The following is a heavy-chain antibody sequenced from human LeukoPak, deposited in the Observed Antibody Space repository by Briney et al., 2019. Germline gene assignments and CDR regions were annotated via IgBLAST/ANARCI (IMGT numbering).Heavy chain of an antibody. D-gene: IGHD4-23*01. V-gene: IGHV3-43*01. J-gene: IGHJ4*02. CDR3: AKGGGNSGGFFDS. CDR1: GFTFDDYA. Sequence: QTGGSLRLSCAASGFTFDDYAMPWVRQAPGKGPEWVSLINWDGGNTYDTDAVKGRFTISRDNSKYSLSLQMTSLTTEDTALYFCAKGGGNSGGFFDSWGQGTLVTVSS. CDR2: INWDGGNT.